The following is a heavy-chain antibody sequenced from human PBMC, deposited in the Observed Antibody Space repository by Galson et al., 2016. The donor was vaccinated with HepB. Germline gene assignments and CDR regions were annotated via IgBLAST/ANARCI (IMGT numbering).Heavy chain of an antibody. CDR3: ARADGDYILDAMDV. V-gene: IGHV1-3*04. D-gene: IGHD4-17*01. J-gene: IGHJ6*02. CDR1: GYTFTSYA. CDR2: INTGNGNT. Sequence: SVKVSCKASGYTFTSYAVHWVRQAPGRQAPGHSLEWMGWINTGNGNTEYSQKFQDRVTITRDTSASTVYMDLSSLTSEDTAVCYCARADGDYILDAMDVWGQGTTVTVSS.